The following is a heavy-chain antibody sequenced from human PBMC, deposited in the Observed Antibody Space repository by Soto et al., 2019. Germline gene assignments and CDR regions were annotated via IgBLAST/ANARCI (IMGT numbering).Heavy chain of an antibody. J-gene: IGHJ5*02. CDR2: INPISGKA. CDR3: AREGYSGYDGGGFDP. V-gene: IGHV1-8*03. Sequence: ASVKVSCKASGGTFSSYAISWVRQAPGQGLEWMGWINPISGKAGYAQKFQGRVTITRNTSISTSYMELSSLRSEDTAVYYCAREGYSGYDGGGFDPWG. CDR1: GGTFSSYA. D-gene: IGHD5-12*01.